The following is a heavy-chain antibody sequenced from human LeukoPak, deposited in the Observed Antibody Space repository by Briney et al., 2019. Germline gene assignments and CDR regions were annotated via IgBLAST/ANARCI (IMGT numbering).Heavy chain of an antibody. CDR2: IYSGGNT. CDR3: SGGPAGRRY. V-gene: IGHV3-53*03. Sequence: GGSLRLSCAASGFSVGFNYMTWVRQAPGKGLEWVSVIYSGGNTDYADSVKGRFTISRDDSKNTVYLQMNTLRVEDTAVYYCSGGPAGRRYWGQGTLVTVSS. CDR1: GFSVGFNY. J-gene: IGHJ4*02.